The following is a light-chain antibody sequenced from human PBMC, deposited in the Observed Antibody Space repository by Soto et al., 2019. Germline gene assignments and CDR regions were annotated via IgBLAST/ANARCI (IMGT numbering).Light chain of an antibody. J-gene: IGKJ1*01. Sequence: EIVMTQSPATLSVSPGDRVTLSCRTSQAISINLAWYQQKPGQAPRLLISETSTRAIGIPARFSGSGSGTEFTLTINSLQSEDFAIYYCQPFDEWPWTFGQGTKVEIK. V-gene: IGKV3-15*01. CDR1: QAISIN. CDR2: ETS. CDR3: QPFDEWPWT.